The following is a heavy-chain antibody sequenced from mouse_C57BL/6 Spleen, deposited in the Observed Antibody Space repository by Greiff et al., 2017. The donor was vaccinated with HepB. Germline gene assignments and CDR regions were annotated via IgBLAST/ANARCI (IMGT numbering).Heavy chain of an antibody. CDR2: ISDGGSYT. CDR3: ARGSITTVVAH. CDR1: GFTFSSYA. V-gene: IGHV5-4*01. Sequence: EVQVVESGGGLVKPGGSLKLSCAASGFTFSSYAMSWVRQTPEKRLEWVATISDGGSYTYYPDNVKGRFTISRDNAKNNLYLQMSHLKSEDTAMYYCARGSITTVVAHWGQGTLVTVSA. J-gene: IGHJ3*01. D-gene: IGHD1-1*01.